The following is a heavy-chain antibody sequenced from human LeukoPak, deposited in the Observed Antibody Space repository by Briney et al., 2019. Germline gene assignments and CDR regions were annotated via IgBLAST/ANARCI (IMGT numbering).Heavy chain of an antibody. CDR1: GFTFSSYA. CDR3: ARSSGSYIGDVDY. CDR2: ISSNGGST. J-gene: IGHJ4*02. D-gene: IGHD1-26*01. V-gene: IGHV3-64*01. Sequence: GGSLRLSCAASGFTFSSYAMHWVRQAPGKGLEYVSAISSNGGSTYYANSVKGRFTISRDNSKNTLYLQMGSLRAEDMAVYYCARSSGSYIGDVDYWGQGTLVIVSS.